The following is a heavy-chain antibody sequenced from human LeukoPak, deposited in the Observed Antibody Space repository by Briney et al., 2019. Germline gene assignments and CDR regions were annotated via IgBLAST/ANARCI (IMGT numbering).Heavy chain of an antibody. Sequence: SQTLSLTCAISGDSVSSNSVTWSWIRQSPSRGLEWLGRTYYRSKWFNEYAGSVKSRITINPDTSKNQFSLQLNSVTPEDTAVYYCARARGGIIDFWGQGTLVTVSS. D-gene: IGHD6-13*01. CDR2: TYYRSKWFN. J-gene: IGHJ4*02. CDR3: ARARGGIIDF. V-gene: IGHV6-1*01. CDR1: GDSVSSNSVT.